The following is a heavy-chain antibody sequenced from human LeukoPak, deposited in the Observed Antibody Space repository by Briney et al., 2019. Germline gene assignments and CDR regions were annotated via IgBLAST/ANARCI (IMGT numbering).Heavy chain of an antibody. J-gene: IGHJ4*02. V-gene: IGHV3-23*01. Sequence: PGGSLRLSCAASGLTFSSYWMHWVRQAPGKGLVWVSGTSDRGDYTYYADSVKGRFTISRDSSKNTLFLQMNSLRAEDTALYFCARKAQYNGHYPLDYWGQGTLVTVSS. CDR3: ARKAQYNGHYPLDY. CDR1: GLTFSSYW. CDR2: TSDRGDYT. D-gene: IGHD1-7*01.